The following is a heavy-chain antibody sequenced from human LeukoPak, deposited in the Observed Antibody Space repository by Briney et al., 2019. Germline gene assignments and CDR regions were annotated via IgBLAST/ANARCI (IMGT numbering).Heavy chain of an antibody. J-gene: IGHJ4*02. Sequence: PGGSLRLSCAASGFTFSSYWMSWVRQAPGKGLEWVANINQDGSEKYYVDSVEGRFNISRDNARNSLYLQMNSLGVDDTAVYYCARDAGDYSFDYWGQGTLVTVSS. D-gene: IGHD4-17*01. V-gene: IGHV3-7*01. CDR1: GFTFSSYW. CDR3: ARDAGDYSFDY. CDR2: INQDGSEK.